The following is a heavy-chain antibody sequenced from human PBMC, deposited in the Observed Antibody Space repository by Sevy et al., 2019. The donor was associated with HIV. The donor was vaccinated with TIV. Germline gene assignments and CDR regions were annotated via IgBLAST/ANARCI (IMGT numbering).Heavy chain of an antibody. CDR3: AKHRSHIIMIRGVIIFDY. CDR2: ISGSGNT. V-gene: IGHV3-23*01. CDR1: GFTFSSYA. D-gene: IGHD3-10*01. Sequence: GGSLRLSCAASGFTFSSYAMSWVRQAPGKGLEWVSAISGSGNTYYADSVKGRFTISRDNPKNTLFLQMNSLRAEDTAVYYCAKHRSHIIMIRGVIIFDYWGQGTLVTVSS. J-gene: IGHJ4*02.